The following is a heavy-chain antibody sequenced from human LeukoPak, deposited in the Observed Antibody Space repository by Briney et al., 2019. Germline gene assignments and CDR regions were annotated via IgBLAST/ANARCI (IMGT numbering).Heavy chain of an antibody. CDR2: INHSGST. Sequence: SETLSLTCAVYGGSFSGYYWSWIRQPPGKGLEWTGEINHSGSTNYNPSLKSRVTISVDTSKNQFSLKLSSVTAADTAVYYCARVQGYYDFWSGYNNGFDPWGQGTLVTVSS. J-gene: IGHJ5*02. V-gene: IGHV4-34*01. CDR3: ARVQGYYDFWSGYNNGFDP. CDR1: GGSFSGYY. D-gene: IGHD3-3*01.